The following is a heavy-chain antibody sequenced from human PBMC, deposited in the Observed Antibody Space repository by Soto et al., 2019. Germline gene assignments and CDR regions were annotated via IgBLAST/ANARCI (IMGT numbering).Heavy chain of an antibody. Sequence: QMQLVQSGPEVKKPGTSVKVSCKASGFTFTSSAVQWVRQARGQRLEWIGWIVVGSGNTNYAQKFQERVTITRDMSTSTAYMELSSLRSEDTAVYYCASDCSGGSCYSCYYYGMDVWGQGTTVTVSS. CDR2: IVVGSGNT. CDR1: GFTFTSSA. CDR3: ASDCSGGSCYSCYYYGMDV. V-gene: IGHV1-58*01. D-gene: IGHD2-15*01. J-gene: IGHJ6*02.